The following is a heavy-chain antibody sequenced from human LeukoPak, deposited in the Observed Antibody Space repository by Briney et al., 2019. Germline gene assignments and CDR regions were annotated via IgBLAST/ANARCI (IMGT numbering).Heavy chain of an antibody. D-gene: IGHD6-19*01. J-gene: IGHJ4*02. CDR2: IIPIFGTV. CDR1: GGTFSSYA. Sequence: GASVKVFCKASGGTFSSYAISWVRQAPGQGLEWMGRIIPIFGTVNYAQKFRGRVTITTDESTSTAYLELSSLRSEDTAVYYCARSDSSSGWFGYFDYWGQGTLVSVSS. CDR3: ARSDSSSGWFGYFDY. V-gene: IGHV1-69*05.